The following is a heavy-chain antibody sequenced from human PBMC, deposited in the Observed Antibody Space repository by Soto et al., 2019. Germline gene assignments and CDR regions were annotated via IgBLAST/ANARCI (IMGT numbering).Heavy chain of an antibody. J-gene: IGHJ6*02. CDR1: GYTFTSYG. V-gene: IGHV1-18*01. CDR2: ISAYNGNT. CDR3: ASPYYDILTGYYRGNYYGMDG. Sequence: SVKVSSKASGYTFTSYGISWVRQATGQVLEWMGWISAYNGNTNYAQKLQGRVTMTTDTSTSTAYMELRSLRSDDTAVYYCASPYYDILTGYYRGNYYGMDGWGQGTTVTVSS. D-gene: IGHD3-9*01.